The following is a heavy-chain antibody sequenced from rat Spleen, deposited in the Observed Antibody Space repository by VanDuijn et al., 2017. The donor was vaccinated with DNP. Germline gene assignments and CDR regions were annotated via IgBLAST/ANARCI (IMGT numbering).Heavy chain of an antibody. CDR1: GFSLTNYH. J-gene: IGHJ3*01. CDR2: ISSGGST. Sequence: QVQLKESGPGLVQPSQTLSLTCTVSGFSLTNYHLDWVRQPPGKGLEWIAGISSGGSTFYNSVFKSRLSISRDTSKSQVFLKMNSLQTEDTAVYFCTRDWIRGPFAYWGQGTLVTVSS. CDR3: TRDWIRGPFAY. D-gene: IGHD4-3*01. V-gene: IGHV2S12*01.